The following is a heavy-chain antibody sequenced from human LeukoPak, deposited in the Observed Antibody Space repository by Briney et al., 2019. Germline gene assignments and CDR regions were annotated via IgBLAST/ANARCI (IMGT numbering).Heavy chain of an antibody. J-gene: IGHJ3*02. Sequence: KPSETLSLTCIVSGESVSDGSYYWSWLRQPPGKGLEWIGDISNSGSTNYNPSLKSRLTISVDTSKNQFSLKLTSVTSADTAIYYCARDLSSGWYLTDSFDIWGQGTMVTVSS. V-gene: IGHV4-61*01. D-gene: IGHD6-19*01. CDR2: ISNSGST. CDR1: GESVSDGSYY. CDR3: ARDLSSGWYLTDSFDI.